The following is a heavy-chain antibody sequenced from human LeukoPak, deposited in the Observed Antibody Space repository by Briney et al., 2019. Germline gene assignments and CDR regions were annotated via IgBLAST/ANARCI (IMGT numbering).Heavy chain of an antibody. V-gene: IGHV1-46*01. Sequence: GASVKVSCKASGYILSSYNMHWVRQAPGQGLEWLGIINPSGGDTNYAQKFQGRVTITADESTSTAYMELSSLRSEDTAVYYCARVGYSGYDSYYYYYMDVWGKGTTVTISS. CDR3: ARVGYSGYDSYYYYYMDV. CDR2: INPSGGDT. J-gene: IGHJ6*03. CDR1: GYILSSYN. D-gene: IGHD5-12*01.